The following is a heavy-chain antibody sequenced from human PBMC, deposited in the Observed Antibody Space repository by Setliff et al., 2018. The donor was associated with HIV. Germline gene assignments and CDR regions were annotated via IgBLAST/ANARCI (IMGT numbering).Heavy chain of an antibody. CDR3: ASTSMGMTRKPIWYYHMDV. J-gene: IGHJ6*03. Sequence: NPSETLSLTCTVSGGSIENLYWTWIRQPSGRGLEWIGYVYSTGSTKYNPSLKSRATMSDDTSKNQISLTLTSVSAADTAVYYCASTSMGMTRKPIWYYHMDVWGHGTTVTVSS. D-gene: IGHD7-27*01. CDR2: VYSTGST. V-gene: IGHV4-59*11. CDR1: GGSIENLY.